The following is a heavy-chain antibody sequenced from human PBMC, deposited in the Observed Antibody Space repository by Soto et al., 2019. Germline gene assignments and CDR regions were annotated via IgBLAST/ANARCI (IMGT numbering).Heavy chain of an antibody. V-gene: IGHV3-33*01. Sequence: QVQLVESGGGVVQPGRSLRLSCAAPGFMFSNHGMHWVRQAPGKGLEWVAVIWSDGNNRYYADSVKGRFTISRDNSKNTLYLQMNSLRAEDTAVYYCVRGDNWNDEASDYWGQGTLVTVSS. CDR2: IWSDGNNR. CDR1: GFMFSNHG. CDR3: VRGDNWNDEASDY. D-gene: IGHD1-1*01. J-gene: IGHJ4*02.